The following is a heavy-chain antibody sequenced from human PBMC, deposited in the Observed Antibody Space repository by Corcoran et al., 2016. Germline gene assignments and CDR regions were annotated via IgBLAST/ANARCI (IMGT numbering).Heavy chain of an antibody. CDR1: GGSVSRGSYY. CDR2: IYYSGST. D-gene: IGHD6-19*01. CDR3: ASWTVAGSRFDY. Sequence: QVQLQESGPGLVKPSETLSLTCTVSGGSVSRGSYYWSWIRQPPGTGLEWIGYIYYSGSTNYNPSLKSRVTISVDTSKNQFSLKLSSVTAADTAVYYGASWTVAGSRFDYWGQGTLVTVSS. V-gene: IGHV4-61*01. J-gene: IGHJ4*02.